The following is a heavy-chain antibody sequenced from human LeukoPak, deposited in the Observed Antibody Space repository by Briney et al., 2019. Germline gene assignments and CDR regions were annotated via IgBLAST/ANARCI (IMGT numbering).Heavy chain of an antibody. J-gene: IGHJ4*02. CDR1: GYTFTRYA. CDR2: INMYTANP. CDR3: ARGIDTAMVTWEKDYYDSSGYHYFDY. Sequence: ASVKVSCKASGYTFTRYAINWLRQAPGQGLEWMGWINMYTANPAYAQGFTERFVFSLDTSVTTAYLQISNLKTEDTAVYYCARGIDTAMVTWEKDYYDSSGYHYFDYWGQGTLVTVSS. V-gene: IGHV7-4-1*02. D-gene: IGHD3-22*01.